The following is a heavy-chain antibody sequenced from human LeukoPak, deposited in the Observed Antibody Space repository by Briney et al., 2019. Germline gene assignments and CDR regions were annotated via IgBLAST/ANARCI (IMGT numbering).Heavy chain of an antibody. Sequence: SVKVSCKASGGTFSSYTISWVRQAPGQGLEWMGRIIPILGIVNYAQKFQGRVTITADKSTSTAYMELSSLRSEDTAVYYRARGVRCSGGSCYSRAGNWFDPWGQGTLVTASS. D-gene: IGHD2-15*01. CDR2: IIPILGIV. J-gene: IGHJ5*02. CDR1: GGTFSSYT. V-gene: IGHV1-69*02. CDR3: ARGVRCSGGSCYSRAGNWFDP.